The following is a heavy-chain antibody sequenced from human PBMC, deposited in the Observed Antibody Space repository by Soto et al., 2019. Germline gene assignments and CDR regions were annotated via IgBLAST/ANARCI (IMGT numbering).Heavy chain of an antibody. Sequence: EVQLVESGGGLVQPGGSLRLSCAASGFTFSSYSMNWVRQAPGKGLEWVSYISSSSSTIYYADSVKGRFTISRDNAKNSLYLQMNSLRAVDTAVYYCARDSDDSSGYYLLGVYYFDYWGQGTLVTVSS. CDR1: GFTFSSYS. CDR2: ISSSSSTI. CDR3: ARDSDDSSGYYLLGVYYFDY. V-gene: IGHV3-48*01. J-gene: IGHJ4*02. D-gene: IGHD3-22*01.